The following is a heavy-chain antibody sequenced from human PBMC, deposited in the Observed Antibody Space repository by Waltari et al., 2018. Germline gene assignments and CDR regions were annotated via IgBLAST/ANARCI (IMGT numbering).Heavy chain of an antibody. CDR2: IWYDGSNK. CDR1: GFTFSSYG. CDR3: ARDSIVGATEGYFDY. V-gene: IGHV3-33*01. D-gene: IGHD1-26*01. Sequence: QVQLVESGGGVVQPGRSLRLSCAASGFTFSSYGMHWVRQAPGKGLEGVAVIWYDGSNKYYADSVKGRFTISRDNSKNTLYLQMNSLRAEDTAVYYCARDSIVGATEGYFDYWGQGTLVTVSS. J-gene: IGHJ4*02.